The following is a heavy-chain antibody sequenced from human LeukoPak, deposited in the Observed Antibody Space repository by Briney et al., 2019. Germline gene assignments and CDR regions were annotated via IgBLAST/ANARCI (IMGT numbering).Heavy chain of an antibody. CDR2: INPNSGGT. CDR1: GYTFTGYY. V-gene: IGHV1-2*02. J-gene: IGHJ4*02. Sequence: ASVKVSCKASGYTFTGYYMHWVRQAPGQGLEWMGWINPNSGGTNYAQKFQGRVTITRDTSISTAYMELSRLRSDDTAVYYCARDLGVSSSWGYWGQGTLVTVSS. CDR3: ARDLGVSSSWGY. D-gene: IGHD6-6*01.